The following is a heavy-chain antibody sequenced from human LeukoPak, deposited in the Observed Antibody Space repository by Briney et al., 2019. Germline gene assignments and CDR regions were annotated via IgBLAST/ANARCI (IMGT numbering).Heavy chain of an antibody. V-gene: IGHV4-31*03. J-gene: IGHJ5*02. CDR3: ASCYGMTPWAANSFDP. Sequence: PSETLSLTCTVSGGSISSGGYYWSWIRQHPGKGLEWIGYIYYSGSTYYNPSLKSRVTISVDTSKNQFSLKLSSVTAADTAVYYCASCYGMTPWAANSFDPWGQGTLVTVSS. D-gene: IGHD2-2*01. CDR1: GGSISSGGYY. CDR2: IYYSGST.